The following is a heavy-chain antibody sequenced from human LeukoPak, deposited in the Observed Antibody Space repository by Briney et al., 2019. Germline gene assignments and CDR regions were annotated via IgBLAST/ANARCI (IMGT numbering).Heavy chain of an antibody. CDR1: GFTFSSYG. Sequence: GGSLRLSCAASGFTFSSYGMHWVRQAPGKGLEWVAVISYDGSNKYYADSVKGRFTISRDNSKNTLYLQMNSLRAEDTAAYYCAKNGDSDFDYWGQGTLVTVSS. CDR2: ISYDGSNK. D-gene: IGHD3-10*01. J-gene: IGHJ4*02. V-gene: IGHV3-30*18. CDR3: AKNGDSDFDY.